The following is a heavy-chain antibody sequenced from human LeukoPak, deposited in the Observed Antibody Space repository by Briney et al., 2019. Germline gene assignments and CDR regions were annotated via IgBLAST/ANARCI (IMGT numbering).Heavy chain of an antibody. CDR2: INSDGSST. Sequence: PGGSLRLSSAASGFTVSRYWMHWVRQAPGKGLVWVSRINSDGSSTSYADSVKGRFTISRDNAKNTLYLQMNSLRAEDTAVYYCARDSCSGGTCYFGYWGQGTLVTVSS. CDR3: ARDSCSGGTCYFGY. CDR1: GFTVSRYW. D-gene: IGHD2-15*01. V-gene: IGHV3-74*01. J-gene: IGHJ4*02.